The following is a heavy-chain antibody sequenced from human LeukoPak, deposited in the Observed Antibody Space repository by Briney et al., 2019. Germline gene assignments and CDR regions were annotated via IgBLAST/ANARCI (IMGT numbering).Heavy chain of an antibody. CDR3: ARTNAFDV. Sequence: PSETLSLTCSVSGGSISSYYWSWIRQPPGKGLEWIAYIHYSGSTMYNPSLYSRVTISMDTSKNQFSLRVTSVTAADTAVYYCARTNAFDVWSQGTVVTVS. CDR1: GGSISSYY. CDR2: IHYSGST. V-gene: IGHV4-59*01. J-gene: IGHJ3*01.